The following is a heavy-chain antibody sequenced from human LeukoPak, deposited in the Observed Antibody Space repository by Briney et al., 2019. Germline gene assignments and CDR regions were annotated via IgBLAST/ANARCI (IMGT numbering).Heavy chain of an antibody. CDR2: ISGYNGNT. CDR3: ARVVSGSGYSIY. D-gene: IGHD3-3*01. J-gene: IGHJ4*02. V-gene: IGHV1-18*01. CDR1: SYTFTSYG. Sequence: ASVKVSCKASSYTFTSYGISWVRQAPGQGLEWMGWISGYNGNTNYAQKFQGRVTMTTDTSTSTAYMELRSLRSDDTAVYYCARVVSGSGYSIYWGQGTLVTVSS.